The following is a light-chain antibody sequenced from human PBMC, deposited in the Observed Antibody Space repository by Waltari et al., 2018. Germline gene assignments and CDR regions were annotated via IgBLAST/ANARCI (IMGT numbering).Light chain of an antibody. CDR3: QQYYTTPLT. V-gene: IGKV4-1*01. Sequence: IVMTQSPDSLAVSLGQRATINCKSSQSILYTTTNNHYLAWYQQKAGQPPKLLIYWASNRQSGVPDRFSGSGSGTDFTLTISSLQAEDVAVYYCQQYYTTPLTFGGGTRVEI. CDR1: QSILYTTTNNHY. J-gene: IGKJ4*01. CDR2: WAS.